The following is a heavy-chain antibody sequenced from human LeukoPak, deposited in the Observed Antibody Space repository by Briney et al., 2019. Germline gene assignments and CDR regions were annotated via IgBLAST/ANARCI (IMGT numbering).Heavy chain of an antibody. V-gene: IGHV3-21*01. J-gene: IGHJ4*02. Sequence: GGSLRLSCAASGFTFSSYSMNWVRQAPGKGLEWVSSISSSSSYIYYADSVKGRFTISRDNAKNSLYLQMNSLRAEDTAVYYCARDGSQYGSGTHDYWGQGTLVTVSS. CDR3: ARDGSQYGSGTHDY. CDR1: GFTFSSYS. CDR2: ISSSSSYI. D-gene: IGHD3-10*01.